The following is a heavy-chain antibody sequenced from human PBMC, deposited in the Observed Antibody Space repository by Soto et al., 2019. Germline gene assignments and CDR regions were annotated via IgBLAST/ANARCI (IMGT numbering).Heavy chain of an antibody. CDR3: ASLWFGESLHYYYMDV. CDR2: IIPILGIA. CDR1: GGTFSSYT. V-gene: IGHV1-69*02. D-gene: IGHD3-10*01. J-gene: IGHJ6*03. Sequence: QVQLVQSGAEVKKPGSSVKVSCKASGGTFSSYTISWVRQAPGQGLEWMGRIIPILGIANYAQQFQGRVPITADKSTSTAYMELSSLRSEDTAVYYCASLWFGESLHYYYMDVWGKGTTVTVSS.